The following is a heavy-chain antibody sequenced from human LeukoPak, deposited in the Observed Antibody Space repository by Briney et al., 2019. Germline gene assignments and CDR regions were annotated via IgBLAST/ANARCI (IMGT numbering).Heavy chain of an antibody. CDR1: GGSISSYY. CDR3: ARESEDCSGGSCYPTGSDP. J-gene: IGHJ5*02. CDR2: IYTSGST. D-gene: IGHD2-15*01. Sequence: SETLSLTCTVSGGSISSYYWSWIRQPAGKGLEWIGRIYTSGSTNYNPSLKSRVTMSVDTSKNQFSLKLSSVTAADTAVYYCARESEDCSGGSCYPTGSDPWGQGTLVTVSS. V-gene: IGHV4-4*07.